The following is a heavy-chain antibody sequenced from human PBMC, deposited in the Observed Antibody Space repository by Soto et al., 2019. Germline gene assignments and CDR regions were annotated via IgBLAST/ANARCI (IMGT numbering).Heavy chain of an antibody. Sequence: GSLRLSCAASGFTFSSYAMHWVRQAPGKGLEWVAVISYDGSNKYYADSVKGRFTISRDNSKNTLYLQMNSLRAEDTAVYYCAGEGYSGSRSMGVDYWGQGTLVTVSS. J-gene: IGHJ4*02. CDR2: ISYDGSNK. V-gene: IGHV3-30-3*01. D-gene: IGHD1-26*01. CDR3: AGEGYSGSRSMGVDY. CDR1: GFTFSSYA.